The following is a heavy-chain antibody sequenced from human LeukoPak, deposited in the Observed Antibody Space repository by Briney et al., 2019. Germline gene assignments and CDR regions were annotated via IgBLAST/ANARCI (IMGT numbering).Heavy chain of an antibody. Sequence: PSETLSLTCTVSGGSISSSSYYWGWIRQPPGKGLEWIGSIYYSGSTYYNPSLKSRVTISVDTSKNQFSLKLSSVTAADTAVYYCARSCIVGAQGAFDIWGQGTMVTVSS. J-gene: IGHJ3*02. CDR1: GGSISSSSYY. CDR2: IYYSGST. D-gene: IGHD1-26*01. CDR3: ARSCIVGAQGAFDI. V-gene: IGHV4-39*01.